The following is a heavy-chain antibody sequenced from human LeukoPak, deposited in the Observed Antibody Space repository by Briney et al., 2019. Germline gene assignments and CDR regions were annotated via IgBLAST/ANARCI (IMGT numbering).Heavy chain of an antibody. V-gene: IGHV1-2*02. CDR3: ARVPGTYHY. Sequence: GASVKVSCKASGDTFTGYYIHWVRQAPGQGLEWMGWINANSGGTSYAQTFQGRVIMTRYTSISTAYMELSRLRSDDPAMYYCARVPGTYHYWGQGTLVTVSS. D-gene: IGHD2-21*01. J-gene: IGHJ4*02. CDR2: INANSGGT. CDR1: GDTFTGYY.